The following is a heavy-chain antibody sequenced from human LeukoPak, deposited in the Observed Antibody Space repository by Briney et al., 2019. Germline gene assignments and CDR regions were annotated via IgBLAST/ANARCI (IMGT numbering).Heavy chain of an antibody. D-gene: IGHD2-15*01. J-gene: IGHJ4*02. CDR2: ISSSGSYI. CDR3: ARDGGYCSGGNCYSED. Sequence: GGSLRLSCAASGFTFSDYYMTWIRQAPGKGLEWVSYISSSGSYINYADSVKGRFTIFRDNAKNSLYLQMNSLRAEDTAVYYCARDGGYCSGGNCYSEDWGQGTLVTVSS. CDR1: GFTFSDYY. V-gene: IGHV3-11*06.